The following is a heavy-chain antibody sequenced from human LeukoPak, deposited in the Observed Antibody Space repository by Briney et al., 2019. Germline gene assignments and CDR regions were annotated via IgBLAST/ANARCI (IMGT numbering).Heavy chain of an antibody. V-gene: IGHV4-59*11. D-gene: IGHD3-16*01. CDR3: AKHLTNAYYDMIWFDP. Sequence: PSETLSLTCTVSGGSISNHYWSWIRQAPGKGIEWIGYVYYSGSTNYNPSVKSRVTISVDTSNNQFSLRLSSVTAADTAVYYCAKHLTNAYYDMIWFDPWGQGTLVTVTS. CDR2: VYYSGST. J-gene: IGHJ5*02. CDR1: GGSISNHY.